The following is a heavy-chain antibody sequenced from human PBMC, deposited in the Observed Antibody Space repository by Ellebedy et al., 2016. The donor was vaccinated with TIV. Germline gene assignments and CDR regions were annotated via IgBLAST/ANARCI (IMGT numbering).Heavy chain of an antibody. CDR2: IFPGDAVT. CDR1: GYSFNTYW. V-gene: IGHV5-51*01. D-gene: IGHD1-1*01. CDR3: VRYEGYELAEIDY. J-gene: IGHJ4*02. Sequence: GESLKISCKGSGYSFNTYWIGWVRQMPGKGLEWMGLIFPGDAVTTYSPSFQGQVTISADKSISTAYLQWGSLKASDTAMYYCVRYEGYELAEIDYWGQGTLVTVSS.